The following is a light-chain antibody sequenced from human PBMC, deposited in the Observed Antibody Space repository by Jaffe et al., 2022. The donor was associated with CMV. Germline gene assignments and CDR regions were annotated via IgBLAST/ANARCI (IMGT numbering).Light chain of an antibody. CDR3: QQYNNWPPWT. CDR1: QSVSSN. Sequence: EIVMTQSPATLSVSPGERATLSCRASQSVSSNLAWYQQKPGQAPRLLIYGASTRAPGIPARFGGSGSGTEFTLTISSLQSEDFAVYYCQQYNNWPPWTFGQGTKVEIQ. CDR2: GAS. V-gene: IGKV3-15*01. J-gene: IGKJ1*01.